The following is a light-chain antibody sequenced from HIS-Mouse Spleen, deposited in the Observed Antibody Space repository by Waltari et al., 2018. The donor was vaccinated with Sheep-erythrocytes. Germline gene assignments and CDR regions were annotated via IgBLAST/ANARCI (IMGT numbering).Light chain of an antibody. CDR3: QAWDSSTAV. J-gene: IGLJ2*01. CDR1: TLGDKY. CDR2: QDS. V-gene: IGLV3-1*01. Sequence: SYELTQPPSVSVSPGQTASITCSGDTLGDKYACWYQQKPGQSPVLVIYQDSKRHSGIPERFSGSNSGNTATLTISGTQAMDEADYYCQAWDSSTAVFGGGTKLTVL.